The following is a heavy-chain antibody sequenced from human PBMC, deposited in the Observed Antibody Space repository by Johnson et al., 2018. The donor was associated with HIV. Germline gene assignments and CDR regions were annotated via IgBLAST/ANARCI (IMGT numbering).Heavy chain of an antibody. CDR1: GFTFSSYG. CDR3: GVSYYYDSSGYYARNAFDI. Sequence: QVQLVESGGGVVQPGGSLRLSCAASGFTFSSYGMHWVRKAPGKGLEWVAFIRYDGSNKYYADSVKGRFTITRDNSKNTLYLQMNSLRVEDTAVYYCGVSYYYDSSGYYARNAFDIWGQGTMVTVSS. D-gene: IGHD3-22*01. V-gene: IGHV3-30*02. J-gene: IGHJ3*02. CDR2: IRYDGSNK.